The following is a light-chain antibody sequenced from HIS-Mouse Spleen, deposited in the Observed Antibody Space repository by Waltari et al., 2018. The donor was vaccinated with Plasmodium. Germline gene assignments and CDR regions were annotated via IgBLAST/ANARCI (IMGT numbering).Light chain of an antibody. Sequence: AIRMTQSPSSFSASTGDRVTITCRASQGISSYLAWYQQKPGKVPKLLIYAASTLQSGVPSTFSGSGSGTDFTLTISCLQSEDFATYYCQQYYSYPFPFGPATKVDIK. V-gene: IGKV1-8*01. CDR2: AAS. CDR1: QGISSY. CDR3: QQYYSYPFP. J-gene: IGKJ3*01.